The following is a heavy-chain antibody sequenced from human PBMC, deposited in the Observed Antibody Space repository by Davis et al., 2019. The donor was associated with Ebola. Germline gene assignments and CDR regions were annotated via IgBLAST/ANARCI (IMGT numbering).Heavy chain of an antibody. V-gene: IGHV4-34*01. CDR2: INHSGST. CDR1: GGSFSGYY. D-gene: IGHD3-22*01. Sequence: SETLSLTCAVYGGSFSGYYWSWIRQPPGKGLEWIGEINHSGSTNYNPSLKSRVTISVDTSKNQFSLKLSSVTAADTAVYYCARQGLGYYDSSGYYYYYGMDVWGQGTTVTVSS. J-gene: IGHJ6*02. CDR3: ARQGLGYYDSSGYYYYYGMDV.